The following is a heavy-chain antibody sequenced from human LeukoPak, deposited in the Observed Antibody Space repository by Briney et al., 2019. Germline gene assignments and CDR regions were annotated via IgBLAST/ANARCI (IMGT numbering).Heavy chain of an antibody. CDR2: VKDSADDT. J-gene: IGHJ4*02. CDR1: GFTFSSSA. CDR3: AKGHRSCSGATCFIDFRY. D-gene: IGHD2-2*01. V-gene: IGHV3-23*01. Sequence: PGGSLRLSCAASGFTFSSSAMNWVRQAPGKGLEWVSSVKDSADDTYYADSVKGRFTISRDNSQNTLYLQMSSLRAEDTAVYYCAKGHRSCSGATCFIDFRYWGQGTLVTVSS.